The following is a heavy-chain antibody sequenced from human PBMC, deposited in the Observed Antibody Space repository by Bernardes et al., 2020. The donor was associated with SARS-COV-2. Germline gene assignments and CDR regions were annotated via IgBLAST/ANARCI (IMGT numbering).Heavy chain of an antibody. V-gene: IGHV4-39*01. D-gene: IGHD2-8*01. CDR2: IYYRGRT. Sequence: SATLTLTCTVSGGSIRSISYYWGWIRQPPGKGLEWIGSIYYRGRTYYNPSLKSRVTISVDTSKNQFSLKLSSVTAADTATYYCARATETNCANRICDGRWFETWGQGTLVTGSP. CDR1: GGSIRSISYY. J-gene: IGHJ5*02. CDR3: ARATETNCANRICDGRWFET.